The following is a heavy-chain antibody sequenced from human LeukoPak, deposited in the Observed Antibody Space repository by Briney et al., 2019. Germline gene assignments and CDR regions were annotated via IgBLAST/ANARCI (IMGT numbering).Heavy chain of an antibody. CDR1: GFTFDDYA. CDR2: ISGSGGSP. D-gene: IGHD1-14*01. Sequence: GRSLRLSCAASGFTFDDYAMHWVRRAPGKGLEWISAISGSGGSPHYAESVKGRFTISRDFSKNRLYLQMNSLRAEDTAIYYCAKDRSVSSTYSFDSWGQGTLVAVSS. CDR3: AKDRSVSSTYSFDS. V-gene: IGHV3-23*01. J-gene: IGHJ4*02.